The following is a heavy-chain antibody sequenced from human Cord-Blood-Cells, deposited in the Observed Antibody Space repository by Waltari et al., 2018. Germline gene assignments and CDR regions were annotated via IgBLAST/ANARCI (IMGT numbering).Heavy chain of an antibody. V-gene: IGHV1-69*01. J-gene: IGHJ4*02. CDR3: ARSRNYYDSSGFDY. Sequence: QVQLVQSGAEGKKPGSSVKVSCKASGGTFSSYAISWVRQAPGQGLEWMGGIIPIFGTANYAQKCQGRVTITADESTSTAYMELRSLRSEDTAVYYCARSRNYYDSSGFDYWGQGTLVTVSS. CDR2: IIPIFGTA. CDR1: GGTFSSYA. D-gene: IGHD3-22*01.